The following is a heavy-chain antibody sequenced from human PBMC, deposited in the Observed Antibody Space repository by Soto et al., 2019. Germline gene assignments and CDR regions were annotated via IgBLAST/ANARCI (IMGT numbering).Heavy chain of an antibody. V-gene: IGHV1-69*01. CDR1: GGSFSDFA. D-gene: IGHD3-10*01. Sequence: QVQLVQSGAEVRKAGSSVKVSCKSSGGSFSDFAISWVRQAPGKGLEWMGGIIPVSGTPNYEQRFQGRVLITADESTNTAYMDLPSLRYEDTAVYYCAITPGGSHHALYLMDVWGQGTTVSVSS. J-gene: IGHJ6*02. CDR3: AITPGGSHHALYLMDV. CDR2: IIPVSGTP.